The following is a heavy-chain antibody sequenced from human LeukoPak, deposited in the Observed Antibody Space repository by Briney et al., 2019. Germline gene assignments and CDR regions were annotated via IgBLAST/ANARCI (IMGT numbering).Heavy chain of an antibody. Sequence: ASVKVSCKASGYTFTGYYMHWVRQAPGQGLEWMGWINPNSGGTNYAQKFQGRVTMTRDTSISTAYTELSRLRSDDTAVYYCARDRTSTVVTPLSWFDPWGQGTLVTVSS. D-gene: IGHD4-23*01. CDR2: INPNSGGT. J-gene: IGHJ5*02. CDR1: GYTFTGYY. V-gene: IGHV1-2*02. CDR3: ARDRTSTVVTPLSWFDP.